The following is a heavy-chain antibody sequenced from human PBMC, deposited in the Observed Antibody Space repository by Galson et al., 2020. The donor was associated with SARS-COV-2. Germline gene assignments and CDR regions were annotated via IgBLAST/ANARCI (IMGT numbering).Heavy chain of an antibody. J-gene: IGHJ3*02. Sequence: GGSLRLSCAASGFTFSSYSMHWVRQAPGKGLEWVSAISRNSDYIFYADSVKGRFTVSRDNAKNSLYLQMNSLKVEDTAVYYCARDLIDTSDDAFDIWGQGTRVTVSS. D-gene: IGHD3-22*01. V-gene: IGHV3-21*01. CDR3: ARDLIDTSDDAFDI. CDR2: ISRNSDYI. CDR1: GFTFSSYS.